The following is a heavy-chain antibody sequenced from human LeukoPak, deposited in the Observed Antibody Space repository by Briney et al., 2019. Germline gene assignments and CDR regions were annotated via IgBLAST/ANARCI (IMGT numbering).Heavy chain of an antibody. J-gene: IGHJ4*02. CDR2: ISSSNSYI. Sequence: GGSLRLSCAASGFTFSSYNMNWVRQAPGKGLEWVSSISSSNSYIYYADSVKGRFTISRDNAKNSLYLQMNSLRAEDTAVYYCARDSYGSGSYYRIDYWGQGTLVTVSS. D-gene: IGHD3-10*01. V-gene: IGHV3-21*01. CDR3: ARDSYGSGSYYRIDY. CDR1: GFTFSSYN.